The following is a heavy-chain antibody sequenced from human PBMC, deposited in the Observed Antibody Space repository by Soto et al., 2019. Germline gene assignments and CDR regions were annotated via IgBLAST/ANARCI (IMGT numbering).Heavy chain of an antibody. CDR3: GRGASGSYRLAY. CDR2: INSDGSSI. V-gene: IGHV3-74*01. J-gene: IGHJ4*02. Sequence: EVQLMESGGGLVQPGGSLRLSCAASGFTFSNYWMHWVRQAPGKGLVWVSRINSDGSSINYADSVKGQFTISRDNAKNTLYLQMSSLRAEDTAVYYCGRGASGSYRLAYWGQGTLVTVSS. D-gene: IGHD3-10*01. CDR1: GFTFSNYW.